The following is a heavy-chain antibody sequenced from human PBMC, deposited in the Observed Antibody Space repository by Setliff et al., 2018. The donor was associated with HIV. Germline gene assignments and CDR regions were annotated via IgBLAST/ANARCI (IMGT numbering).Heavy chain of an antibody. D-gene: IGHD6-19*01. V-gene: IGHV4-4*07. CDR3: ARGRTQWPNYNYFDP. Sequence: SETLSLTCTGSGPSINIHYWTWIRQPAGKGLQWIGRIHTSGNTNYNPSLKSRVTISVDTSKSQFSLKLSALTAADTAVYYCARGRTQWPNYNYFDPWGLGTLVTVSS. J-gene: IGHJ5*02. CDR1: GPSINIHY. CDR2: IHTSGNT.